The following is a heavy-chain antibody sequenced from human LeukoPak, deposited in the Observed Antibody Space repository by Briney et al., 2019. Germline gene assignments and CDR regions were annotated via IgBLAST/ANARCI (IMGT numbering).Heavy chain of an antibody. D-gene: IGHD6-19*01. Sequence: PGGSLRLSCAASGFTFSSYGMHWVRQAPCKGLEWVAFIRYDGSNKYYADSVKGRFTISRDNSKNTLYLQMNSLRAEDTAVYYCASDTPGIAVAGIPQKANYWGQGTLVTVSS. J-gene: IGHJ4*02. CDR3: ASDTPGIAVAGIPQKANY. V-gene: IGHV3-30*02. CDR1: GFTFSSYG. CDR2: IRYDGSNK.